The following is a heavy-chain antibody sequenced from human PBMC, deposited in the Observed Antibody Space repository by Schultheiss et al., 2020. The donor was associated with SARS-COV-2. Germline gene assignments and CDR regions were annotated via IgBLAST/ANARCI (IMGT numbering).Heavy chain of an antibody. Sequence: GGSLRLSCAASGFTFSSNCMHWVRQAPGKGLVWVSRITNDGSSTTYADSVRGRVTISRDNAKNTVYLQMNSLRVEDTAVYYCARDLRIRDFDQFDLWGQGTLVTVSS. CDR1: GFTFSSNC. CDR3: ARDLRIRDFDQFDL. J-gene: IGHJ5*02. D-gene: IGHD2/OR15-2a*01. V-gene: IGHV3-74*01. CDR2: ITNDGSST.